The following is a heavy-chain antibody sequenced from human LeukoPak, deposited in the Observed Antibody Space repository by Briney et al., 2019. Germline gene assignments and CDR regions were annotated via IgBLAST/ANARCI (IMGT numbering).Heavy chain of an antibody. CDR2: ISSSSSTI. J-gene: IGHJ4*02. CDR3: ARDQSAYYDSSGHFDY. CDR1: GFTFSSYG. V-gene: IGHV3-48*04. Sequence: GGSLRLSCAASGFTFSSYGMNWVRQAPGKGLEWVSYISSSSSTIYYADSVKGRFTISRDNAKNSLYLQMNSLRAEDTAVYCCARDQSAYYDSSGHFDYWGQGTLVTVSS. D-gene: IGHD3-22*01.